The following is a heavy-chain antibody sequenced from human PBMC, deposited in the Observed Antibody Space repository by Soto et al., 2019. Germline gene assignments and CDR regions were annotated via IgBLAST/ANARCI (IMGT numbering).Heavy chain of an antibody. Sequence: GGSLRLSCTASGFTFNTHWMHWVRQAPGKGLVWISRTYFDGITTNHADSVKGRLTVSRDNAKNTVYLHVNTLRDEDTAVYYCPRGGAIGVDYWGQETLVTVSS. J-gene: IGHJ4*01. CDR2: TYFDGITT. CDR1: GFTFNTHW. V-gene: IGHV3-74*01. CDR3: PRGGAIGVDY.